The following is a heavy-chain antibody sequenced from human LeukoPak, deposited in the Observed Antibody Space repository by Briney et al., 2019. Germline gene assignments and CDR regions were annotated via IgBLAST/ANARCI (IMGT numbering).Heavy chain of an antibody. CDR3: ARENRHILTGYSKLDY. CDR2: MSYSGGT. D-gene: IGHD3-9*01. J-gene: IGHJ4*02. Sequence: PSETLSLTCTVSGGSISSINYYWGWIRQPPGEGLEWIGSMSYSGGTYYNPSLKSRVTISVDTSKNQFSLKLSSVTAADTAVYYCARENRHILTGYSKLDYWGQGTLVTVSS. CDR1: GGSISSINYY. V-gene: IGHV4-39*02.